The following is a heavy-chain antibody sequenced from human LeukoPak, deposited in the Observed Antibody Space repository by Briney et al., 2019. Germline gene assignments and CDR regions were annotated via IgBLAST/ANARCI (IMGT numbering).Heavy chain of an antibody. CDR3: ARDKGTTELLDA. CDR2: IFNRGRT. Sequence: PSETLSLTCTVSGGSISSYYWSWIRQPPGKGLEWIGYIFNRGRTNYNPSLKSRVTISVDTSKNQFSLKLSSVTAADTAVYYCARDKGTTELLDAWGKGTTVTVSS. CDR1: GGSISSYY. D-gene: IGHD1-26*01. J-gene: IGHJ6*04. V-gene: IGHV4-59*12.